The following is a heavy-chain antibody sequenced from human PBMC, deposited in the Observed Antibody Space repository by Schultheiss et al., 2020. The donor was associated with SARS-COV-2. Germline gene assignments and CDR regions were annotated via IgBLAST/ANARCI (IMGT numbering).Heavy chain of an antibody. CDR1: GFSLSGYW. Sequence: GGSLRLSCAASGFSLSGYWMSWVRQAPGKGLEWVANIKYDGNERHYVDSVRGRFTISRDNAKNSLFLQMNSLRAEDTAVYYCVKEGEEMGTSWGQGTLVTVSS. D-gene: IGHD1-1*01. CDR3: VKEGEEMGTS. J-gene: IGHJ4*02. V-gene: IGHV3-7*03. CDR2: IKYDGNER.